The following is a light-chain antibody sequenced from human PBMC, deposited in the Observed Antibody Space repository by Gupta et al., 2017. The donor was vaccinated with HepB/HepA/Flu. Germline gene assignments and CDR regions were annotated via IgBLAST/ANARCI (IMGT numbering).Light chain of an antibody. V-gene: IGLV4-69*01. CDR1: SGHSNYA. Sequence: QLVATQSPSASASLGASVNLTCPLSSGHSNYAIAWHQQQPEKGPRYLMKVNSDGSHSKGDGIPDRFSGSSSGAERYLTISTLQSEDEADYYCQTWGTGIWVFGGGTKLTVL. CDR3: QTWGTGIWV. J-gene: IGLJ3*02. CDR2: VNSDGSH.